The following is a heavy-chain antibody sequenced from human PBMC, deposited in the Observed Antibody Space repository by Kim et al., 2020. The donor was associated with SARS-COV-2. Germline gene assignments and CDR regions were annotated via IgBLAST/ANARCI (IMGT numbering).Heavy chain of an antibody. J-gene: IGHJ4*02. V-gene: IGHV1-2*02. CDR1: GYTFTGYY. Sequence: ASVKVSCKASGYTFTGYYMHWVRQAPGQGLEWMGWINPNNGGTHYPQKFQGRVTVTRDTSISTAYMELSRLRSDDTAVYYCARVPRKSVGASGPSFDYWGQGTLVTVSS. CDR2: INPNNGGT. D-gene: IGHD1-26*01. CDR3: ARVPRKSVGASGPSFDY.